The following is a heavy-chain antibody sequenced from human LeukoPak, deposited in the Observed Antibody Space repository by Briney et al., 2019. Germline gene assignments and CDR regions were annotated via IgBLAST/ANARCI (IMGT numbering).Heavy chain of an antibody. V-gene: IGHV3-23*01. CDR3: AKDRSAAAGTWFDP. Sequence: PGGSLRLSCAASGFTFSSYSMNWVRRAPGKGLEWVSAISGSGGSTYYADSVKGRFTISRDNSKNTLYLQMNSLRAEDTAVYYCAKDRSAAAGTWFDPWGQGTLVTVSS. D-gene: IGHD6-13*01. CDR2: ISGSGGST. J-gene: IGHJ5*02. CDR1: GFTFSSYS.